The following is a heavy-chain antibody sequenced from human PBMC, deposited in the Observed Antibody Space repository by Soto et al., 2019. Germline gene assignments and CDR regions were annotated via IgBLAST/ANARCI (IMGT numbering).Heavy chain of an antibody. J-gene: IGHJ6*02. CDR2: INPSGGST. V-gene: IGHV1-46*01. Sequence: GASVKVSCKATGYTFTSYYIHWVRQAPGQGLEWMGIINPSGGSTNYAQKFQGRVSMTRDTSTSTVYMELSSLRPEDTAMYYCARQSDRENYYYGMDVWGQGTTVTVSS. CDR3: ARQSDRENYYYGMDV. CDR1: GYTFTSYY.